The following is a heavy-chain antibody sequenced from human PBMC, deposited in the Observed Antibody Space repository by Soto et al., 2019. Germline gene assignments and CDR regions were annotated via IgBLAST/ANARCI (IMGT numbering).Heavy chain of an antibody. CDR2: IYATGTT. V-gene: IGHV4-4*07. Sequence: SETLSLTCTVSGASISGFYWSWIRKSAGKGLEWIGRIYATGTTDCNPSLKSRVMMSVDTSKKQFSLKLRSVTAADTAVYYCVRDGTKTLRDWLDPWGQG. CDR1: GASISGFY. J-gene: IGHJ5*02. CDR3: VRDGTKTLRDWLDP. D-gene: IGHD1-1*01.